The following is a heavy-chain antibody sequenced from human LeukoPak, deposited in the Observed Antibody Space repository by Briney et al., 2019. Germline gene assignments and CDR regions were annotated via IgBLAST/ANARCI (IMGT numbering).Heavy chain of an antibody. V-gene: IGHV1-69-2*01. CDR2: VDPEDGET. J-gene: IGHJ3*02. D-gene: IGHD1-26*01. Sequence: AASVKVSCKASGGTFSSYAISWVRQAPGKGLEWMGLVDPEDGETIYAEKFQGRVTITADTSTDTAYMELSSLRSEDTAVYYCATGGVGASSRPHDAFDIWGQGTMVTVSS. CDR3: ATGGVGASSRPHDAFDI. CDR1: GGTFSSYA.